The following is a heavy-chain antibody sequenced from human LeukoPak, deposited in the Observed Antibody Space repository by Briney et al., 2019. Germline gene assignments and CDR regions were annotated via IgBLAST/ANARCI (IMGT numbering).Heavy chain of an antibody. Sequence: SETLSLTCAVYGGSFSGYYWTWIRQTPGKGLEWIGEINQSGSANYNPSLKSRVTISKDMSKKQFSLKLTSVTAADTAVYYCARGERGIRGVPNKALHFDYWGQGTLVTVSS. V-gene: IGHV4-34*01. CDR3: ARGERGIRGVPNKALHFDY. CDR2: INQSGSA. CDR1: GGSFSGYY. J-gene: IGHJ4*02. D-gene: IGHD3-10*01.